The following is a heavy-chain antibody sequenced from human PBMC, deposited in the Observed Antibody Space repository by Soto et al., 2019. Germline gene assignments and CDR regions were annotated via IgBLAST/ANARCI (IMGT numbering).Heavy chain of an antibody. CDR1: GDTFSIYT. D-gene: IGHD3-10*01. CDR3: ATSYGSGSSTFDY. V-gene: IGHV1-69*02. CDR2: VNPILAMS. J-gene: IGHJ4*02. Sequence: QVQLVQSGAEVKKPGSSVKVSCKASGDTFSIYTITWIRQAPGQVFEWVGRVNPILAMSSSAHKFQVRVSTFADQSTGTAYMELRSLRSDDTAVYYCATSYGSGSSTFDYWGQGTLVTVSS.